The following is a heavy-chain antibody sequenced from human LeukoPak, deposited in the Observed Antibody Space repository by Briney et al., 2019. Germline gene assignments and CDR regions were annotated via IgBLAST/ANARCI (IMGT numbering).Heavy chain of an antibody. CDR1: GFTLSSHW. Sequence: GGSLRLSCSAFGFTLSSHWMASVRQGPGKGAEWVANINQDGSEKYCVDSVKGRFTISRDNAKNSLYLQMNSLRLEDTAVYYCATSGGAFDYWGQGTLVTVSS. CDR2: INQDGSEK. D-gene: IGHD1-26*01. J-gene: IGHJ4*02. CDR3: ATSGGAFDY. V-gene: IGHV3-7*01.